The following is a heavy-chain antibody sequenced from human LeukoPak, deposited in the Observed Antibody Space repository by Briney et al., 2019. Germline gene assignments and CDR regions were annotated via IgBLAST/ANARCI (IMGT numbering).Heavy chain of an antibody. CDR1: DYSLSSGYY. V-gene: IGHV4-38-2*02. J-gene: IGHJ5*02. Sequence: PSETLSLTCTVSDYSLSSGYYWGWIRQPPGKGLEWIGSIYLSGSTYSNPSLKSRVTISVDTSKNQFSLKLSSVTAADTAVYYCASYAYYDYVWGSYRTLYNWFDPWGQGTLVTVSS. CDR2: IYLSGST. CDR3: ASYAYYDYVWGSYRTLYNWFDP. D-gene: IGHD3-16*02.